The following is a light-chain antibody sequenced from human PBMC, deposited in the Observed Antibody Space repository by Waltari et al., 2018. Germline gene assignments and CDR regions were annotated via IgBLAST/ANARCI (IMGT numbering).Light chain of an antibody. CDR1: QSISSN. J-gene: IGKJ2*01. CDR3: LQYKNWPPLYT. V-gene: IGKV3-15*01. Sequence: EIVMTQSPATLSVSPGARATLSCRASQSISSNLVWYQHKQGQAPRVLIYGTSTRATGIPVRFSGSGSGTEFTLTITSLQSEDFAVYYCLQYKNWPPLYTFGQGTKLEI. CDR2: GTS.